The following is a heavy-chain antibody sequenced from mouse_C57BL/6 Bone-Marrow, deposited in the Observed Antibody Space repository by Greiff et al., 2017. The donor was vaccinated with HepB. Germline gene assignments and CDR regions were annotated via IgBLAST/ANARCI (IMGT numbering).Heavy chain of an antibody. CDR1: GFNIKNTY. CDR3: ARWAAGLTGTRGFDY. J-gene: IGHJ2*01. Sequence: EVQLVESVAELVRPGASVKLSCTASGFNIKNTYMHWVKQRPEQGLEWIGRIDPANGNTKYAPKFQGKATITADTSSNTAYLQLSSLTSEDTAIYYCARWAAGLTGTRGFDYWGQGTTLTVSS. V-gene: IGHV14-3*01. D-gene: IGHD4-1*01. CDR2: IDPANGNT.